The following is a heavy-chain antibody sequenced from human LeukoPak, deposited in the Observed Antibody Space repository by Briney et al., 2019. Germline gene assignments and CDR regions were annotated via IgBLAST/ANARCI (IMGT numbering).Heavy chain of an antibody. V-gene: IGHV4-59*08. D-gene: IGHD1-26*01. CDR1: GGSISSHY. J-gene: IGHJ4*02. CDR3: ARRTGGTGNFDY. CDR2: IYYSVST. Sequence: SETLSLTCTVSGGSISSHYWSWIRQPPGKGLEWIGHIYYSVSTNYNPSLKSQVTISIDTSKNQFSLKLSSVTAADTAVYYCARRTGGTGNFDYWGQGTLVTVSS.